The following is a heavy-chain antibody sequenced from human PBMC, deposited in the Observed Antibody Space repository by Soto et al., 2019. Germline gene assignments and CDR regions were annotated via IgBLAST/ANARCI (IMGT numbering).Heavy chain of an antibody. V-gene: IGHV3-11*06. CDR2: IVSSSSYT. D-gene: IGHD6-13*01. J-gene: IGHJ4*02. CDR1: ACTFSDYY. CDR3: ARLRASTWYMGGYLDY. Sequence: CVTRRRSWSPAACTFSDYYRSWIPQAPRNGLEGISYIVSSSSYTNYADSVNGRLTISRHNAKSLLYLEMTRLSAEAPAVYYCARLRASTWYMGGYLDYWGLGTLVTISS.